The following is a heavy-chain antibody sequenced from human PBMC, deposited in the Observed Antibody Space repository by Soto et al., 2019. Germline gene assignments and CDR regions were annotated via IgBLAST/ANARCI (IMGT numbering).Heavy chain of an antibody. V-gene: IGHV4-59*01. D-gene: IGHD2-2*03. CDR3: AREGNLGRWIQPLDS. CDR1: GDSIISYS. Sequence: SETLSLTCTVSGDSIISYSWSWILQPPGKGLEWIGNIHYNGNTKYSPSLKSRVTMPVDTSKNHFSLKLISVTTADTAVYFCAREGNLGRWIQPLDSWGQGTLVTGSS. J-gene: IGHJ4*02. CDR2: IHYNGNT.